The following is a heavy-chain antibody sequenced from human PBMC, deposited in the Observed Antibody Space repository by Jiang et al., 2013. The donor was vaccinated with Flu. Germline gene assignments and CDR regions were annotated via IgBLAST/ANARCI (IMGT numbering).Heavy chain of an antibody. CDR2: ISWNSGSI. CDR3: AKDGAGYSSGWYRGAFDY. V-gene: IGHV3-9*01. J-gene: IGHJ4*02. Sequence: SGISWNSGSIGYADSVKGRFTISRDNAKNSLYLQMNSLRAEDTALYYCAKDGAGYSSGWYRGAFDYWGQGTLVTVSS. D-gene: IGHD6-19*01.